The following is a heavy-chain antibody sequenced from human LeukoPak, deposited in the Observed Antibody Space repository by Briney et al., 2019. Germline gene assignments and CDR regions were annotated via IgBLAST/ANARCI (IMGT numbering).Heavy chain of an antibody. CDR1: GGSISCSSYY. J-gene: IGHJ6*03. CDR3: ARVHYGSGSLYYYYYYMDV. CDR2: IYYSGST. D-gene: IGHD3-10*01. V-gene: IGHV4-39*01. Sequence: PSETLSLTCTVSGGSISCSSYYWGWIRQPPGKGLEWIGNIYYSGSTYYNPSLESRVTISVDTSKNQFSLKLTSVTAADTAVYYCARVHYGSGSLYYYYYYMDVWGKGTTVTISS.